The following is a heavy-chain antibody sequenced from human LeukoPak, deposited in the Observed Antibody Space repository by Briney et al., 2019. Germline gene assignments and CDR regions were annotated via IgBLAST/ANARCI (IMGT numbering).Heavy chain of an antibody. CDR3: AKESLVGAIVY. D-gene: IGHD1-26*01. CDR2: IKQDGSEK. V-gene: IGHV3-7*03. Sequence: PGGSLRLSCAASGFTFSSYWMHWVRQAPGKGLEWVANIKQDGSEKYYVDSVKGRFTISRDNAKNSLYLQMNSLRAEDTAVYYCAKESLVGAIVYWGQGTLVTVSS. CDR1: GFTFSSYW. J-gene: IGHJ4*02.